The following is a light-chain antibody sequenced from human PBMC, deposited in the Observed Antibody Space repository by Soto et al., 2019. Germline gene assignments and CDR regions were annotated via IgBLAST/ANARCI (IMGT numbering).Light chain of an antibody. V-gene: IGKV3-15*01. CDR2: GAS. J-gene: IGKJ4*01. CDR1: QSVRSN. CDR3: QQYSAWPLT. Sequence: EIVMTQSPAILSVSPGERATLFCRASQSVRSNFLAWYQHKPGQAPRLLIHGASTRATGVPARFSASASETEFTLTISSLQSEDFAVYYCQQYSAWPLTFGGGTKVEI.